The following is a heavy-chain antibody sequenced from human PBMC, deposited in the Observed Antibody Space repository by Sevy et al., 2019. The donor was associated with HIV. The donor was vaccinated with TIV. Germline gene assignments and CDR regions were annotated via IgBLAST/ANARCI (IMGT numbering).Heavy chain of an antibody. CDR2: IISSSSYI. CDR3: AGETMFRVDYYDGMDD. D-gene: IGHD3-10*02. CDR1: GFTFSTYS. J-gene: IGHJ6*02. V-gene: IGHV3-21*01. Sequence: GGSLRLSCAASGFTFSTYSMNWVRQAPGKGLEWVSSIISSSSYIYYADSVKGRFTNTRDNAKNSLYLQMNSLRAEDAADYYCAGETMFRVDYYDGMDDWGQGTPVTVSS.